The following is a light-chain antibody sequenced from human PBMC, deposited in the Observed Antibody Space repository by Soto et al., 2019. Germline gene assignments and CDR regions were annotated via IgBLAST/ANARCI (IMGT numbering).Light chain of an antibody. V-gene: IGLV2-14*01. CDR2: EVN. Sequence: QSALTQPASVSGSPGQSITISCTGSSSDVGGYNYVSWYQQHPGKAPKLMIYEVNYRPSGVSNRFSGSKSGNTASLTISGLQAEDEADYYCSAYTSSDTGVFGTGTKVTVL. CDR1: SSDVGGYNY. CDR3: SAYTSSDTGV. J-gene: IGLJ1*01.